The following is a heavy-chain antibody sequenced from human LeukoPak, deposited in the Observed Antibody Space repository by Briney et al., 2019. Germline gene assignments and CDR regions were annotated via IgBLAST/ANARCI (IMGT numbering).Heavy chain of an antibody. CDR1: GGSISSSNW. CDR2: IYHSGST. D-gene: IGHD3-10*01. CDR3: ARSNGSGSYYAYYYYYYYMDV. Sequence: SGTLSLTCADSGGSISSSNWWSWVGKPPGKGLEWFGEIYHSGSTNYHPSLQRRVAISVDQSKNQFSLKLSSVTAADTAVYYCARSNGSGSYYAYYYYYYYMDVWGKGTTVTVSS. J-gene: IGHJ6*03. V-gene: IGHV4-4*02.